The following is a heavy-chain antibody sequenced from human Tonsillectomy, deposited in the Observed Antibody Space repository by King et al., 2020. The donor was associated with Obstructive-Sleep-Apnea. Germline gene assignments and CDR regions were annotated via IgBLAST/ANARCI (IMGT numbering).Heavy chain of an antibody. CDR2: IYIGGST. Sequence: VQLVESGGGLVQPGGSLRLSCAASGFTVSSNYMSWVRQAPGKGLEWVSFIYIGGSTYYPDSVKGRFTISRDNSKNTLYLQMNSLRAEDTAVYYCARGRGDDGYNYFDYWGQGTLVTVSS. CDR1: GFTVSSNY. D-gene: IGHD5-24*01. CDR3: ARGRGDDGYNYFDY. J-gene: IGHJ4*02. V-gene: IGHV3-66*01.